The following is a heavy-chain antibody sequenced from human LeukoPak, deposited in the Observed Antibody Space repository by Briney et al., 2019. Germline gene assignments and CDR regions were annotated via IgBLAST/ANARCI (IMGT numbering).Heavy chain of an antibody. CDR3: ARHRVAAAGTNWYFDL. D-gene: IGHD6-13*01. CDR2: IYHSGST. CDR1: DYSLSSGYY. V-gene: IGHV4-38-2*01. J-gene: IGHJ2*01. Sequence: SETLSLTCVVSDYSLSSGYYWGWIRQPPGNGLEWIGSIYHSGSTYYNPSLKSRVTISVHTSKNQFSLKLSSVTAADTAVYYCARHRVAAAGTNWYFDLWGRGTLVTVSS.